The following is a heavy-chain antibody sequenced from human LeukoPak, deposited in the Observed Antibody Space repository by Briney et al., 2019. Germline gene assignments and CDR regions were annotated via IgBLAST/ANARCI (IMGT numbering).Heavy chain of an antibody. V-gene: IGHV3-21*01. CDR3: ARDFDWGSGH. CDR1: GFTFSSYN. CDR2: ISSSGSSL. D-gene: IGHD7-27*01. Sequence: NPGGSLRLSCAASGFTFSSYNMNWVRQAPGKGREWVSSISSSGSSLYYADSVKGRFTISRDNAKSTLYLQMNRLRAEDTAVYYCARDFDWGSGHGGQGTLVTVSS. J-gene: IGHJ4*02.